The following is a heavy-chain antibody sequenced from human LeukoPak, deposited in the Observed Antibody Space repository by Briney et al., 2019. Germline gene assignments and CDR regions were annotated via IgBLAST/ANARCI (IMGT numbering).Heavy chain of an antibody. CDR3: GGTGGGSYLVDC. J-gene: IGHJ4*02. V-gene: IGHV4-4*09. CDR1: GGSISSYY. Sequence: SETLSLTCTVSGGSISSYYWSWIRQPPGKGLEWIGYIYTSGSTNYNPSLKSRVTISVDTSKNQFSLKLSSVTAAGKGVFYWGGTGGGSYLVDCWGQGTLVTVSS. CDR2: IYTSGST. D-gene: IGHD1-26*01.